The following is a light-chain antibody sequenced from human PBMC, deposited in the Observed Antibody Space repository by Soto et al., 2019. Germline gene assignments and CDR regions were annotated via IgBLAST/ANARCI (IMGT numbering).Light chain of an antibody. V-gene: IGLV2-14*01. CDR3: SSYTSSSTPYV. CDR1: SSDIGAYDY. Sequence: QSVLTQPASVSGSPGQSITFSCTGSSSDIGAYDYVSWYQQRPVKAPKLMIFDVTNRPSGVSDRFSGSKSGNTASLTISGLQTEDEADYYCSSYTSSSTPYVFGNGTKVTVL. J-gene: IGLJ1*01. CDR2: DVT.